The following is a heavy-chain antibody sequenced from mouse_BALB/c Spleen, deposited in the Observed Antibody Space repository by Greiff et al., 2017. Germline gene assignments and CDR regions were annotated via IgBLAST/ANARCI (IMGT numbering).Heavy chain of an antibody. V-gene: IGHV1-20*02. CDR3: ARDYYYGSSLDY. CDR2: INPYNGDT. Sequence: EVQLQQSGPELVKPGASVKISCKASGYSFTGYFMNWVMQSHGKSLEWIGRINPYNGDTFYNQKFKGKATLTVDKSSSTAHMELRSLASEDSAVYYCARDYYYGSSLDYWGQGTTLTVSS. J-gene: IGHJ2*01. D-gene: IGHD1-1*01. CDR1: GYSFTGYF.